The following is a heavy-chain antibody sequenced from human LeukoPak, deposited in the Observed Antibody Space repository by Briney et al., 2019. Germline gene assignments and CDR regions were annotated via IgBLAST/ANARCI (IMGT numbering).Heavy chain of an antibody. CDR1: GFTFSSYA. J-gene: IGHJ4*02. D-gene: IGHD3-10*01. CDR3: VKTYYYGSGSYRSPPYFDY. CDR2: ISSNGGST. V-gene: IGHV3-64D*06. Sequence: GGSLRLSCSASGFTFSSYAMHWVRQAPGKGLEYVSAISSNGGSTYYADSVKGRFTISRDNSKNTLYLQMSSLRAEDTAVYYCVKTYYYGSGSYRSPPYFDYWGQGTLVTVSS.